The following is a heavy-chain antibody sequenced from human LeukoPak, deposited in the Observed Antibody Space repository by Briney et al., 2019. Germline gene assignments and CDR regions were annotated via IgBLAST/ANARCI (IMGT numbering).Heavy chain of an antibody. Sequence: GGSLRLSCAASGFTFSSYSMNWVRQAPGKGLEWVSYISSSGSTIYYADSVKGRFTISRDNAKDSLYLQMNSLRAEDTAVYYCARDGCSSTRCYDYWGQGTLVTVSS. CDR3: ARDGCSSTRCYDY. D-gene: IGHD2-2*01. J-gene: IGHJ4*02. CDR1: GFTFSSYS. CDR2: ISSSGSTI. V-gene: IGHV3-48*01.